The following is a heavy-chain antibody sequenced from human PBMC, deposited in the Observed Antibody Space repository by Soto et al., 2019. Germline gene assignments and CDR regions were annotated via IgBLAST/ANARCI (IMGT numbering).Heavy chain of an antibody. Sequence: QITLKESGPTLVKPTQTLTLTCTSSGFSLSTSGVGVGWIRQPPGKALEWLALIYWDDDKRYSPSLKSRLTITKDTSKNQVVLTMTNMDPVDTATYYCAHRLAAMVSFDYWGQGTLVTVSS. CDR2: IYWDDDK. V-gene: IGHV2-5*02. D-gene: IGHD5-18*01. CDR1: GFSLSTSGVG. J-gene: IGHJ4*02. CDR3: AHRLAAMVSFDY.